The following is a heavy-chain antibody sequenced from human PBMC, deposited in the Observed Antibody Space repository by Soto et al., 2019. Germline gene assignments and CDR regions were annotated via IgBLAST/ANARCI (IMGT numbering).Heavy chain of an antibody. CDR1: GGSSSAYY. J-gene: IGHJ6*02. V-gene: IGHV4-34*02. D-gene: IGHD3-10*01. Sequence: QVQIEQGGAGLLKPSETLSLTCAVYGGSSSAYYWRWIRQPPGKGLEWIGQISHSGAPDYNTSHKSRVSISGDTSKNQFSLILTAVTAADTAVYYGARQKNSWFCGMDVWCQGTTVTVSS. CDR2: ISHSGAP. CDR3: ARQKNSWFCGMDV.